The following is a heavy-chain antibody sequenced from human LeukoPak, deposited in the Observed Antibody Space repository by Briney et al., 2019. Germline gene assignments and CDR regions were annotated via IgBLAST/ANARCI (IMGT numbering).Heavy chain of an antibody. CDR2: ISSSSSYI. V-gene: IGHV3-21*01. Sequence: PGGSLRLSCAASGFTFSSYSMNWVRQAPGKGLEWVSSISSSSSYIYYADSVKGRFTISRDNAKNSLYLQMNSLRAEDTAVYYCARGGHIVIVVVITPDDAFDIWGQGTMVPVFS. CDR3: ARGGHIVIVVVITPDDAFDI. CDR1: GFTFSSYS. J-gene: IGHJ3*02. D-gene: IGHD3-22*01.